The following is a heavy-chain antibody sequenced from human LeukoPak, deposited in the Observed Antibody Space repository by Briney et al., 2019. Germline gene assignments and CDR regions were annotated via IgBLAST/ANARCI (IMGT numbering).Heavy chain of an antibody. CDR2: ISGSGGST. V-gene: IGHV3-23*01. CDR1: GFTFSSYA. D-gene: IGHD3-10*01. CDR3: AKGLLWFGELGPYNWFDP. Sequence: VGSLRLSCAASGFTFSSYAMSWVRQAPGKGLEWVSAISGSGGSTYYADSVKGRFTISRDNSKNTLYLQMNSLRAEDTAVYYCAKGLLWFGELGPYNWFDPWGQGTLVTVSS. J-gene: IGHJ5*02.